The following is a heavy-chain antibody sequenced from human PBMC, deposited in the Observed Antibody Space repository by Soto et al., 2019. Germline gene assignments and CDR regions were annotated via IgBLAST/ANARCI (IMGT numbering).Heavy chain of an antibody. CDR3: AKALNYDFWSGYWRHYYYYGMDV. J-gene: IGHJ6*02. CDR1: GFTFSSYA. Sequence: PGGSLRLSCAASGFTFSSYAMSWVRQAPGKGLEWVSAISGSGGSTYYADSVKGRFTISRDNSKNTLYLQMNSLRAEDTAVYYCAKALNYDFWSGYWRHYYYYGMDVWGQGTTVTVSS. V-gene: IGHV3-23*01. D-gene: IGHD3-3*01. CDR2: ISGSGGST.